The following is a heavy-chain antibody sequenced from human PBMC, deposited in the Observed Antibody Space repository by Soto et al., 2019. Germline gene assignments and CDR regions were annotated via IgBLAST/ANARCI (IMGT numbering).Heavy chain of an antibody. CDR2: IYPIDSDT. Sequence: GESLKISCKGSGYSFTSYWIGWVRQMPGKGLEWMGIIYPIDSDTRYSPSFQGQVTISVDKSISTAYLQWSSLKASDTAMYYCARPSRGDFWSGYQPPKYYSYGMDVWGQGTTVTVSS. CDR1: GYSFTSYW. J-gene: IGHJ6*02. CDR3: ARPSRGDFWSGYQPPKYYSYGMDV. D-gene: IGHD3-3*01. V-gene: IGHV5-51*01.